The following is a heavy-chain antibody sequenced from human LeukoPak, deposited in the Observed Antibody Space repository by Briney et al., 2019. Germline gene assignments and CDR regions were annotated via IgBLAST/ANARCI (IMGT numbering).Heavy chain of an antibody. Sequence: SETLSLTCAVYGGSFSGYYWSWIRQPAGKGLEWIGEINHSGRTNYNPSLKSRVTISVDTSKNQFSLKLSSVTAADTAVYYCARERPGWLRNPPPYYYYYYYMDVWGKGTTVTVSS. J-gene: IGHJ6*03. CDR1: GGSFSGYY. CDR2: INHSGRT. V-gene: IGHV4-34*01. D-gene: IGHD5-12*01. CDR3: ARERPGWLRNPPPYYYYYYYMDV.